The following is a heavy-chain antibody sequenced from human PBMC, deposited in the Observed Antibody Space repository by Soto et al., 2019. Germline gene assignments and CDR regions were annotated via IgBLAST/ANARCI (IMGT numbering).Heavy chain of an antibody. V-gene: IGHV1-8*01. CDR1: GYTFTSYD. Sequence: QVQLVQSGAEVKKPGASVKVSCKASGYTFTSYDINWVRQATGQGLEWMGWMNPNRGTTGHAQKFHGTVTMTRTTSIPTAYLDLSSLRSYATAVYYCARAVNVGLRSWGQGTLVTVSS. J-gene: IGHJ5*02. CDR2: MNPNRGTT. D-gene: IGHD4-17*01. CDR3: ARAVNVGLRS.